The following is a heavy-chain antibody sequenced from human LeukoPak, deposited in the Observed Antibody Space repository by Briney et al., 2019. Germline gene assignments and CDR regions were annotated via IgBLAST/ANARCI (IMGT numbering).Heavy chain of an antibody. Sequence: ASVKVSCKASGGTFSSYAISWVRQATGQGLEWMGGIIPIFGTANYAQKFQGRVTITADESTSTAYMELSSLRSDDTAVYYCARVGSVDTSGYYDYWGQGTLVTVSS. V-gene: IGHV1-69*13. CDR3: ARVGSVDTSGYYDY. CDR1: GGTFSSYA. J-gene: IGHJ4*02. CDR2: IIPIFGTA. D-gene: IGHD3-22*01.